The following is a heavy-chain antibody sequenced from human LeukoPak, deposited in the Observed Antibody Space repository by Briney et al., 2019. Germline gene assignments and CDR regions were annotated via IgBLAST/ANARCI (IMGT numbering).Heavy chain of an antibody. J-gene: IGHJ4*02. CDR3: AKEVDGDYVSN. D-gene: IGHD4-17*01. CDR2: IYYSGST. Sequence: SETLSRTCTVSGGSISSGGYYWSWIRQHPGKGLEWIGYIYYSGSTYYNPSLKSRVTISVDKSKNQFSLKLSSVTAADTAVYYCAKEVDGDYVSNWGQGTLVTVSS. V-gene: IGHV4-31*03. CDR1: GGSISSGGYY.